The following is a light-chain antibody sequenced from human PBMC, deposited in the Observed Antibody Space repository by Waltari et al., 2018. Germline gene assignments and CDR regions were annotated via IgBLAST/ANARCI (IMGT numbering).Light chain of an antibody. CDR3: QVWDSGSDHYV. CDR2: DDG. V-gene: IGLV3-21*02. CDR1: TIGSKN. J-gene: IGLJ1*01. Sequence: SYELTQPPSVSVAPGQKARITCDGATIGSKNVHWYQHKPGQAPVLGVYDDGDRPSGIPERFSGSNSGNTAALTISRVDAGDEAEYYCQVWDSGSDHYVFGTVTKVTVL.